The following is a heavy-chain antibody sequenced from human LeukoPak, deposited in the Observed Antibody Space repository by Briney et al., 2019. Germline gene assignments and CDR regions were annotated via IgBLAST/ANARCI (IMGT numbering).Heavy chain of an antibody. D-gene: IGHD4-17*01. V-gene: IGHV1-58*01. J-gene: IGHJ4*02. Sequence: SVKVSCKASGFTFTSSAVQWVRQARGQRLEWIGWIVLGSGNTNYAQKFQERVTITRDMSTSTAYMELSSLRSEDTAVYYCARVDYGDYSASYWGQGTLVTVSS. CDR3: ARVDYGDYSASY. CDR2: IVLGSGNT. CDR1: GFTFTSSA.